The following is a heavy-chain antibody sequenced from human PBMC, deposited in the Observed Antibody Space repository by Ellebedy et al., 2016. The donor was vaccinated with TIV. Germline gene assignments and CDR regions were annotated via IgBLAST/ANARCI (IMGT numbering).Heavy chain of an antibody. CDR2: INPNNGVT. Sequence: ASVKVSXXASGYTFTDYYMNWVRQAPGQGLEWMGWINPNNGVTNYAQKFQGRVTMTRATSISAAMTRDTSISTAYMELSRLRSDDTAVYYCARGKGGGDYLYYYYDMDVWGQGTTVTVSS. CDR1: GYTFTDYY. D-gene: IGHD4-17*01. V-gene: IGHV1-2*02. J-gene: IGHJ6*02. CDR3: ARGKGGGDYLYYYYDMDV.